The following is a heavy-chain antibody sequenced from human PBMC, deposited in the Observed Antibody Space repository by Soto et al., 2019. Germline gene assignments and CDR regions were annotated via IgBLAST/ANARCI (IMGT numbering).Heavy chain of an antibody. CDR1: GGSFSDYS. Sequence: SETLSLTCAVYGGSFSDYSWIWIRQSPGKGLEWIGEINHRGQSNYKPSLKSRILISVDKSKNQVSLNLSSVTAADTAVYYCAKVSRITIFGGGWFDPWGQGTLVTVSS. CDR2: INHRGQS. CDR3: AKVSRITIFGGGWFDP. V-gene: IGHV4-34*01. J-gene: IGHJ5*02. D-gene: IGHD3-3*01.